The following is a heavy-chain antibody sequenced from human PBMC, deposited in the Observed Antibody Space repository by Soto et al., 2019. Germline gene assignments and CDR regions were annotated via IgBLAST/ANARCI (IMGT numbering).Heavy chain of an antibody. V-gene: IGHV3-23*01. CDR1: GFTFENYA. CDR3: AKDSWAIFGVPAGEYYAMDV. CDR2: ISGSGGTT. J-gene: IGHJ6*02. D-gene: IGHD3-3*01. Sequence: GGSLRLSCVASGFTFENYAMSWVRQAPGKGLEWVSAISGSGGTTYYSDSVKGRFTISRDNSRNTVYLQMNDLRVEDAAEYFCAKDSWAIFGVPAGEYYAMDVWGQGTTVTVYS.